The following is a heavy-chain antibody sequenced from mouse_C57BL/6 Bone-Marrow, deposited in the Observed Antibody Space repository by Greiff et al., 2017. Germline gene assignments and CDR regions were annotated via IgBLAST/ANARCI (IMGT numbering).Heavy chain of an antibody. CDR1: GYTFTSYW. CDR2: IDPSDSYT. D-gene: IGHD1-1*01. V-gene: IGHV1-59*01. J-gene: IGHJ3*01. CDR3: ARGGIITPWFAY. Sequence: VKLQESGAELVRPGTSVKLSCKASGYTFTSYWMHWVKQRPGQGLEWIGVIDPSDSYTNYNQKFKGKATLTVDPSSSTAYMQLSSLTSEDSAVYYCARGGIITPWFAYWGQGTLVTVSA.